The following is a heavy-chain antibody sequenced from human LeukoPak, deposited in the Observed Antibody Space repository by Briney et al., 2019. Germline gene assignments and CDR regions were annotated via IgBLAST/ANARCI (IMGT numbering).Heavy chain of an antibody. D-gene: IGHD3-22*01. V-gene: IGHV3-21*01. J-gene: IGHJ3*02. CDR1: GFTFSSYS. CDR3: ARNPLNYYDSSEGAFDI. Sequence: GGSLRLSCAASGFTFSSYSMNWVRQAPGKGLEWVSSISSSSSYIYYADSVEGRFTISRDNAKNSLYLQMNSLRAEDTAVYYCARNPLNYYDSSEGAFDIWGQGTMVTVSS. CDR2: ISSSSSYI.